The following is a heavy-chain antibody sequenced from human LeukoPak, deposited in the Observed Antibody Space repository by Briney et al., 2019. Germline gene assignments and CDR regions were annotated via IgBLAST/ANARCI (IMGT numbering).Heavy chain of an antibody. CDR1: GFTFSSDA. D-gene: IGHD2-2*01. V-gene: IGHV3-23*01. CDR2: IRGSGGTT. J-gene: IGHJ4*02. Sequence: GGSLRLSCAASGFTFSSDAMTWVRQAPGKGLEWVSGIRGSGGTTKYADSVKGRFTISRDNSKNTLYLQMSSLRAEDTAVYYCAKDIVVVPGATGGFDYWGQGTLVTVSS. CDR3: AKDIVVVPGATGGFDY.